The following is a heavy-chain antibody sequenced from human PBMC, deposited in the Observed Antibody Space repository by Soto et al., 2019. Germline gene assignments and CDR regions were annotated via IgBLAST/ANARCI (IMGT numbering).Heavy chain of an antibody. V-gene: IGHV3-15*07. CDR1: GFTFSNAW. D-gene: IGHD3-22*01. Sequence: GGSLRLSCAASGFTFSNAWMNWVRQAPGKGLEWVGRIKSKTDGGTTDYAAPVKGRFTISRDDSKNTLYLQMNSLKTEDTAVKLFSTFRYYYDSSGYWYYFGYWGQGTLVTVSS. CDR3: STFRYYYDSSGYWYYFGY. CDR2: IKSKTDGGTT. J-gene: IGHJ4*02.